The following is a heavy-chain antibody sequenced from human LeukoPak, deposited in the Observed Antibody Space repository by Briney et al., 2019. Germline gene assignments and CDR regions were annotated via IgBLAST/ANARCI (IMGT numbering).Heavy chain of an antibody. Sequence: SQTLFLTCTVSGGSISSGDYYWSWIRQPPGKGLEWIGYIYYSGSTYYNPSLKSRVTISVDTSKNQFSLKLSSVTAADTAVYYCARGSPPTGTLAWGQGTLVTVSS. CDR3: ARGSPPTGTLA. CDR1: GGSISSGDYY. CDR2: IYYSGST. D-gene: IGHD1-1*01. V-gene: IGHV4-30-4*08. J-gene: IGHJ4*02.